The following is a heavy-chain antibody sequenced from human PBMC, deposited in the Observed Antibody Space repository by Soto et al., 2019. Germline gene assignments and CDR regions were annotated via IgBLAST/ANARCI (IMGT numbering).Heavy chain of an antibody. CDR3: TRDLYSGSFDY. CDR2: IRSKAYVGTT. Sequence: LILSCAASGFIFSSYTIHWVRQAPGKGLEWVGFIRSKAYVGTTEYAASVKGRFTISRDDSKSIAYLQMNSLKTEDTAVYYCTRDLYSGSFDYWGQGTLVTVSS. CDR1: GFIFSSYT. D-gene: IGHD1-26*01. J-gene: IGHJ4*02. V-gene: IGHV3-49*04.